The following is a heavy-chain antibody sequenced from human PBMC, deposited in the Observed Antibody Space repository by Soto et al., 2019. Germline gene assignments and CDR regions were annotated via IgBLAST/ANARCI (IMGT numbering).Heavy chain of an antibody. CDR1: GFTFSIYA. CDR2: MTGSGGDI. CDR3: VKDAVYGDGLWLAAN. Sequence: GSLRLSCAASGFTFSIYAMMWVRQSPGKGQEWVAGMTGSGGDIRYADSVKGRFTISKDNSKNTLYLQMNSLRAEDTAMYYCVKDAVYGDGLWLAANWGQGTMVTVSS. V-gene: IGHV3-23*01. D-gene: IGHD2-21*02. J-gene: IGHJ4*02.